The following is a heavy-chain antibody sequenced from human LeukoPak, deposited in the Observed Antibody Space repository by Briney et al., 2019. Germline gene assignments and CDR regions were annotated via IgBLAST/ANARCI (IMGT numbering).Heavy chain of an antibody. CDR1: GGSISRSNYF. CDR3: ARGRIQLWLRLWSYFDY. CDR2: IYYSGST. J-gene: IGHJ4*02. D-gene: IGHD5-18*01. V-gene: IGHV4-39*07. Sequence: SETLSLTCTVSGGSISRSNYFWGWIRQPPGKGLEWIGSIYYSGSTYYNPSLKSRVTISVDTSKNQFSLKLSSVTAADTAVYYCARGRIQLWLRLWSYFDYWGQGTLVTVSS.